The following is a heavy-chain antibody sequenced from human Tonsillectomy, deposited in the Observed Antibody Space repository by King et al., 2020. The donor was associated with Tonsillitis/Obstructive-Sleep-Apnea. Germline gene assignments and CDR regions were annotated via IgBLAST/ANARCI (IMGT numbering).Heavy chain of an antibody. D-gene: IGHD3-10*01. CDR2: VYYTGNT. CDR3: ARLGGSDGFGDY. V-gene: IGHV4-39*01. CDR1: GGSISRSTYY. J-gene: IGHJ4*02. Sequence: QLQESGPGLVKASETLSLTCTVSGGSISRSTYYWGWICQPPGKGLEWIGSVYYTGNTHYKVSFKGRANISVDTSKNQFSLKVNSVTAADTAVYYCARLGGSDGFGDYWGQGTLVTVSS.